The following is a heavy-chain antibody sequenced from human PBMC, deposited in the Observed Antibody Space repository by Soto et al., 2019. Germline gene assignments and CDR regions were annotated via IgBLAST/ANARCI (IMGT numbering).Heavy chain of an antibody. CDR1: GGSFSGYY. D-gene: IGHD6-13*01. J-gene: IGHJ4*02. CDR2: INHSGST. V-gene: IGHV4-34*01. CDR3: ARGMQQLGTYYFDY. Sequence: SQTLSLTCAVYGGSFSGYYWSWIRQPPGKGLEWIGEINHSGSTNYNPSLKSRVTISVDTSKNQFSLKLSSVTAADTAVYYCARGMQQLGTYYFDYWGQGTLVTVSS.